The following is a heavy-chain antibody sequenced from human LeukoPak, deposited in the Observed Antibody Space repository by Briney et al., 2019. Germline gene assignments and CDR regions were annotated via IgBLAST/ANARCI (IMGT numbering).Heavy chain of an antibody. CDR2: INHSGST. CDR1: GGSFSVYY. Sequence: SETLSLTCAVYGGSFSVYYWSWIRQPPGKGLEWIGEINHSGSTNYNPSLKSRVTISVDTSKNQFSLKLSSVTAADTAVHYCARDSYYDSSGYRFDYWGQGTLVTVSS. V-gene: IGHV4-34*01. CDR3: ARDSYYDSSGYRFDY. D-gene: IGHD3-22*01. J-gene: IGHJ4*02.